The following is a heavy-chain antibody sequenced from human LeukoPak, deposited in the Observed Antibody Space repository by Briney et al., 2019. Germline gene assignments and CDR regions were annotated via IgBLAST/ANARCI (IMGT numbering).Heavy chain of an antibody. J-gene: IGHJ4*02. D-gene: IGHD3-10*01. Sequence: SETLSLTCTVSGGSISSYYWSWIRQPPGKGLEWIGYIYYSGSTNYNPSLKSRVTISVDTSKNQFSLKLSSVTAADTAVYYCARTVLLWFGEPEGFDYWGQGTLVTVSS. CDR2: IYYSGST. CDR1: GGSISSYY. V-gene: IGHV4-59*01. CDR3: ARTVLLWFGEPEGFDY.